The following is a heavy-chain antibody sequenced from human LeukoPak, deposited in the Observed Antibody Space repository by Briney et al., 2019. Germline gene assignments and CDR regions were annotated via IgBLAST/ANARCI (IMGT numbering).Heavy chain of an antibody. CDR2: ISSDGSNK. Sequence: ISSDGSNKYYADSVQGRFTIPRDISKNTLYLQMNSLRAEDTAVYYCAKDANYYDSSGPFGYWGQGTLVTVSS. J-gene: IGHJ4*02. CDR3: AKDANYYDSSGPFGY. V-gene: IGHV3-30-3*02. D-gene: IGHD3-22*01.